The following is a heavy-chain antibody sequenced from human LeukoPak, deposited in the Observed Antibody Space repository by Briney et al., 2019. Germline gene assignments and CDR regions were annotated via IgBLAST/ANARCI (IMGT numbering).Heavy chain of an antibody. J-gene: IGHJ4*02. Sequence: SETLSLTCTVSGGSISGYYWSWIRQPPGKGLEWLGYIYYSGSTNYNPSLRSRVTISLATSKNQFSLRLSSVTAADTAIYYCARAYGTIDYWGQGTLVTVSS. CDR1: GGSISGYY. CDR3: ARAYGTIDY. D-gene: IGHD2-8*01. V-gene: IGHV4-59*01. CDR2: IYYSGST.